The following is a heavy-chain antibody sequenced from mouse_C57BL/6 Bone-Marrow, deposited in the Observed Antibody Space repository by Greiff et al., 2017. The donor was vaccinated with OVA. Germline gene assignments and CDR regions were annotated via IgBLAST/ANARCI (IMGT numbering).Heavy chain of an antibody. D-gene: IGHD1-1*01. V-gene: IGHV1-81*01. Sequence: QVQLKESGAELARPGASVKLSCKASGYTFTSYGISWVKQRTGQGLEWICDIYPRSGNTYYNEKFKGKATLTACKSSSTAYMELRVLTYEDSAVYFCAGGGYYGPFAYWGQGTLVTVSA. CDR3: AGGGYYGPFAY. J-gene: IGHJ3*01. CDR1: GYTFTSYG. CDR2: IYPRSGNT.